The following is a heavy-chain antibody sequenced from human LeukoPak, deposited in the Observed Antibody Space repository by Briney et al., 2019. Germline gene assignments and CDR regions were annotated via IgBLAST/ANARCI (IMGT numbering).Heavy chain of an antibody. CDR2: INNSGNT. V-gene: IGHV4-34*01. CDR1: GGSFSANF. CDR3: ARGRMTAGYSNWYRRGNWFDP. D-gene: IGHD6-13*01. J-gene: IGHJ5*02. Sequence: SETLSLTCAVYGGSFSANFWSWIRQPPGKGLEWIGEINNSGNTNYNPSLKSRVTISIDMSKNQFSLKLSSVTAADTAVYYCARGRMTAGYSNWYRRGNWFDPWGQGTLVTVSS.